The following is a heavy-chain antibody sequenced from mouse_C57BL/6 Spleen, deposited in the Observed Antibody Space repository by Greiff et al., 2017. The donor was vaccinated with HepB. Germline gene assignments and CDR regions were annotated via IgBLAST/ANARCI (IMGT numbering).Heavy chain of an antibody. CDR3: ARREYYSNYGFAY. V-gene: IGHV1-47*01. D-gene: IGHD2-5*01. Sequence: VKLVESGAELVKPGASVKMSCKASGYTFTTYPIEWMKQNHGKSLEWIGNFHPYNDDTKYNEKFKGKATLTVEKSSSTVYLELSRLTSDDSAVYYCARREYYSNYGFAYWGQGTLVTVSA. J-gene: IGHJ3*01. CDR1: GYTFTTYP. CDR2: FHPYNDDT.